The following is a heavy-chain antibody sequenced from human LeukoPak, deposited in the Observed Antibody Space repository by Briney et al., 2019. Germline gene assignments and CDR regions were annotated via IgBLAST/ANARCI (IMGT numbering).Heavy chain of an antibody. V-gene: IGHV4-59*01. CDR1: GGSISSYY. J-gene: IGHJ6*03. Sequence: SETLSLTCTVSGGSISSYYWSWIRQPPGKGLEWIGYIYYSGSTNYNPSLKSRVTISVDTSKNQFSLKLSSVTAADTAVYYCARHRQDSGITMVRGVMKKGYYYYMDVWGKGTTVTISS. CDR2: IYYSGST. CDR3: ARHRQDSGITMVRGVMKKGYYYYMDV. D-gene: IGHD3-10*01.